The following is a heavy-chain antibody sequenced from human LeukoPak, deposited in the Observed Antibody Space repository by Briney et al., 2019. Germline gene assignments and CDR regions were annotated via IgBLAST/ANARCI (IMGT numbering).Heavy chain of an antibody. CDR3: ARGVGELFPGWFDP. V-gene: IGHV1-2*02. CDR2: INPFDGFT. Sequence: ASVKVSCKASGYTLIHHYLHWVRQAPGQGLEWMGIINPFDGFTSYAQKFQGRVTMTRDTSISTAYMSRLRSEDTAVYYCARGVGELFPGWFDPWGQGTLVTVSS. D-gene: IGHD3-10*01. CDR1: GYTLIHHY. J-gene: IGHJ5*02.